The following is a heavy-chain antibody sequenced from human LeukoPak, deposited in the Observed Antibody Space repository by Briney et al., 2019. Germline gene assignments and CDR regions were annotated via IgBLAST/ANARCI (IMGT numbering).Heavy chain of an antibody. CDR1: GFTFSSYV. J-gene: IGHJ3*02. V-gene: IGHV3-23*01. CDR3: AKDQERYFDRDAFDI. Sequence: GGSLRLSCAASGFTFSSYVMSWVRQAPGKGLEWVSGISGRGSSTYYADSVKGRFTISRDNSKNTLYLQMNSLRAEDTAVHYCAKDQERYFDRDAFDIWGQGTMVTVSS. D-gene: IGHD3-9*01. CDR2: ISGRGSST.